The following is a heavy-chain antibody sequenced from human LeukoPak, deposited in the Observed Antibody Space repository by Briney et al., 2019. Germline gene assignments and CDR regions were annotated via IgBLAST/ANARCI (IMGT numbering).Heavy chain of an antibody. D-gene: IGHD5-12*01. CDR1: GYTFTSYD. V-gene: IGHV1-69*06. J-gene: IGHJ4*02. Sequence: ASVKVSCKASGYTFTSYDINWVRQATGQGLEWMGGIIPIFGTANYAQKFQGRVTITADKSTSTAYMELSSLRSEDTAVYYCARGDSGYGIGRSHYYFDYWGQGTLVTVSS. CDR2: IIPIFGTA. CDR3: ARGDSGYGIGRSHYYFDY.